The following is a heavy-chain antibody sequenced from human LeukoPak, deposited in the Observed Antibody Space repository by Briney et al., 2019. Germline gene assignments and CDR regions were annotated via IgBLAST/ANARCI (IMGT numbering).Heavy chain of an antibody. CDR3: ARERYYYGSGSNLFDY. J-gene: IGHJ4*02. CDR2: IWDDGTNK. D-gene: IGHD3-10*01. V-gene: IGHV3-33*01. Sequence: GGSLRLSCAASGFIFSNYGMHWVRQTPGKGLEWVAFIWDDGTNKYYADSVKGRFTISRDNSENTLYLQMNSPRAEDTAVYYCARERYYYGSGSNLFDYWGQGTLVTVSS. CDR1: GFIFSNYG.